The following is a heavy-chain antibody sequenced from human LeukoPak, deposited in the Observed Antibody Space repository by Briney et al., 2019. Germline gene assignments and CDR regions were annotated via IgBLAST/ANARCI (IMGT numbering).Heavy chain of an antibody. J-gene: IGHJ3*02. D-gene: IGHD2-15*01. CDR1: GFTFSSYW. V-gene: IGHV3-7*01. CDR2: IKEDGSEK. CDR3: ARDTQEGGFDI. Sequence: GGPLRLSRAASGFTFSSYWMNWVRQAPGKGLEWVANIKEDGSEKYYVDSVKGRFTISRDNAKNSLYLQMNSLRAEDTALYYCARDTQEGGFDIWGQGTMVTVSS.